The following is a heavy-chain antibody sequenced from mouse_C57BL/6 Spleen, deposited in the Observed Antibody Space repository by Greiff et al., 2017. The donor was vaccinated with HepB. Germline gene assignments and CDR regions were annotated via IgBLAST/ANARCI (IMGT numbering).Heavy chain of an antibody. CDR1: GYTFTDYE. V-gene: IGHV1-15*01. CDR2: IDPETGGT. D-gene: IGHD2-14*01. Sequence: QVQLKESGAELVRPGASVTLSCKASGYTFTDYEMHWVKQTPVHGLEWIGAIDPETGGTAYNQKFKGKAILTADKSSSTAYMELRSLTSEDSAVYYCTRGYRPTWFAYWGQGTLVTVSA. J-gene: IGHJ3*01. CDR3: TRGYRPTWFAY.